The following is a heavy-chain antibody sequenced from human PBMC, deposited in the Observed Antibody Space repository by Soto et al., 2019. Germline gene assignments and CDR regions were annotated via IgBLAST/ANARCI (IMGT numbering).Heavy chain of an antibody. Sequence: VQLVESGGGLVQPGRSLRLSCAAYGFTFDNYAMHWVRQGPGTGLEWVAGITWNGGRIHYADSVKGRFTISRDNTKNSLSLQINSLRAEDTALYFCVRGFYTVDYYFDFWGQGTQVTVSS. CDR3: VRGFYTVDYYFDF. CDR1: GFTFDNYA. V-gene: IGHV3-9*01. J-gene: IGHJ4*02. CDR2: ITWNGGRI. D-gene: IGHD4-4*01.